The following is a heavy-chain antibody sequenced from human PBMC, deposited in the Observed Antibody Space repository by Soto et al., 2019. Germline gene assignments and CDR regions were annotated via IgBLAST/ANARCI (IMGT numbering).Heavy chain of an antibody. D-gene: IGHD3-22*01. Sequence: QVQLQESGPGLVKPSGTLSLTCAVSGGSISSSNWWSWVRQPPGKGLEWIGEIYHSGSTNYNPSLKSRVTIXXGXSXXQFSLKLSSVTAADPAVYYCARMDDYYYSSGPHDYWGQGTLVTVSS. CDR1: GGSISSSNW. CDR2: IYHSGST. V-gene: IGHV4-4*02. J-gene: IGHJ4*02. CDR3: ARMDDYYYSSGPHDY.